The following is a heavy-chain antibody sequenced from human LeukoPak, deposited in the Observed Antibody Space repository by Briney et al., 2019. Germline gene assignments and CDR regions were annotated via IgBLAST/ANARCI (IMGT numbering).Heavy chain of an antibody. CDR1: GFTFSSYG. CDR2: ISGSGGST. D-gene: IGHD3-10*01. V-gene: IGHV3-23*01. CDR3: AKGDFYGSGRDYYYYMDV. J-gene: IGHJ6*03. Sequence: QPGGSLRLSCAASGFTFSSYGMSWVRQAPGKGLEWVSAISGSGGSTYYADSVKGRFTISRDNSKNTLYLQMNSLRAEDTAVYNCAKGDFYGSGRDYYYYMDVWGKGTTVTISS.